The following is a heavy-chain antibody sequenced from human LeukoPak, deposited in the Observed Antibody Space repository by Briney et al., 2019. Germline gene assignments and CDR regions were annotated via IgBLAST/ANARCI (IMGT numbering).Heavy chain of an antibody. D-gene: IGHD2-15*01. Sequence: ASVKVSCKVSGYTLTELSMHWVQQAPGKGLEWMGGFDPEDGETIYAQKFQGRVTMTEDTSTDTAYMELSSLRSEDTAVYYCATPAQYCSGGSCYIFDYWGQGTLVTVSS. J-gene: IGHJ4*02. CDR3: ATPAQYCSGGSCYIFDY. CDR1: GYTLTELS. V-gene: IGHV1-24*01. CDR2: FDPEDGET.